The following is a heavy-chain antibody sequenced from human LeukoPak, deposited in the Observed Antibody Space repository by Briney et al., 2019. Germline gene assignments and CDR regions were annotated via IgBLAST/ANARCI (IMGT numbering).Heavy chain of an antibody. J-gene: IGHJ6*03. D-gene: IGHD1-26*01. CDR1: GGSISTNC. CDR3: ARGAGYSREVNFYHYMDV. CDR2: IFASGST. Sequence: SETLSLTCTVSGGSISTNCWSWVRQPAGKGLEWIGRIFASGSTNYNPSLKSRVTMSVDTSKNQFSLNLTSVTAADTAVYYCARGAGYSREVNFYHYMDVWGKGTTVTVSS. V-gene: IGHV4-4*07.